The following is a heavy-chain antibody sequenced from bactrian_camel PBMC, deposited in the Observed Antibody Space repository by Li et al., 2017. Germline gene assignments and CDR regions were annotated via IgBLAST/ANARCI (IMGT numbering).Heavy chain of an antibody. D-gene: IGHD2*01. V-gene: IGHV3-3*01. CDR2: LYTTTEGT. J-gene: IGHJ4*01. CDR1: GNTYSRDC. CDR3: ATNYGSGYFCLGGRGNY. Sequence: HVQLVESGGGSVQAGGSLRLSCEVSGNTYSRDCLGWFRQAPGKEREGVAALYTTTEGTLYAEVVKGRFTISQDTARNTVYLQMDNLKPEDTAMYYCATNYGSGYFCLGGRGNYWGQGTQVTVS.